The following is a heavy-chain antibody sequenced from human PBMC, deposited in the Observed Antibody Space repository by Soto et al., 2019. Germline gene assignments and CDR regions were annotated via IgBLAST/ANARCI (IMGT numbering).Heavy chain of an antibody. V-gene: IGHV1-46*03. CDR1: GYIFTSYY. Sequence: QVELVQSGAEVKKPGASVKVSCKASGYIFTSYYLHWVRQAPGQGLAWMGWINPFDGSRMFAQSFQGRVTFTTDTSTSTVYMELSGLRSDDTAVYYCSRVDPGETSPFVHWGQGTLVTVSS. CDR2: INPFDGSR. J-gene: IGHJ4*02. CDR3: SRVDPGETSPFVH. D-gene: IGHD3-10*01.